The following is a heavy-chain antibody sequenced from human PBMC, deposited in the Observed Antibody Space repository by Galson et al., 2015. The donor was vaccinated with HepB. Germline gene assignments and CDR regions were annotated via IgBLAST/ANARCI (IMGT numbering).Heavy chain of an antibody. CDR3: AKDATSYYDNRGYYHEYYYGMDV. V-gene: IGHV3-30*02. J-gene: IGHJ6*02. D-gene: IGHD3-22*01. CDR1: GYCFACYC. Sequence: SLKLSCAASGYCFACYCAHWARQVPGKGLEWLAFMRYDGTLPHYAQSVKGRFTISRDTVRHIVYLQVNRLRADDTGVYYCAKDATSYYDNRGYYHEYYYGMDVWGQGTTVIVSS. CDR2: MRYDGTLP.